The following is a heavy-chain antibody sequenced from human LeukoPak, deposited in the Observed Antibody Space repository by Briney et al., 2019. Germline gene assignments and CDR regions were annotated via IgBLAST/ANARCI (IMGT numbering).Heavy chain of an antibody. J-gene: IGHJ6*03. CDR1: GGTFSSYA. Sequence: ASMKVSCKASGGTFSSYAISWVRQAPGQGLEWMGGIIPIFGTANYAQKFQGRVTITTDESTSTAYMELSSLRSEDTAVYYCARAVPAAPTGYYYYMDVWGKGTTVTVSS. D-gene: IGHD2-2*01. V-gene: IGHV1-69*05. CDR2: IIPIFGTA. CDR3: ARAVPAAPTGYYYYMDV.